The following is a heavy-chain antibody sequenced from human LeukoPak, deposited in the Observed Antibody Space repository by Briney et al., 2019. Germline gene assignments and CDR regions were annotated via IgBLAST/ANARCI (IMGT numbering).Heavy chain of an antibody. CDR3: ARLQGITPQPMTEGFDI. CDR1: GFSVSGSW. V-gene: IGHV3-74*01. Sequence: GGSLRLSCAASGFSVSGSWMLWVRQAPGKGLVWLSRISPDGSSTSYADSVKGRFTVSRDIARNTLSLKMNSLRAEDSAVYYCARLQGITPQPMTEGFDIWGQGTMVTASS. CDR2: ISPDGSST. J-gene: IGHJ3*02. D-gene: IGHD3-16*01.